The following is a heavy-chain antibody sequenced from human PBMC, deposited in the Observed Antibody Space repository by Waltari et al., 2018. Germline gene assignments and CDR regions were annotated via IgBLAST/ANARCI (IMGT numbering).Heavy chain of an antibody. Sequence: QLQLQESGPGLVKPSETLSLTCSVSGDSVSSNNSYWGWIRQPPGKGLEWIGTISYSGNAYYNPSLKSRVTISVDTSKNQFSLKLSSVTAADTAVYYCARDPWAWSGYSLRGMDVWGQGTTVTVSS. CDR1: GDSVSSNNSY. D-gene: IGHD3-3*01. V-gene: IGHV4-39*07. J-gene: IGHJ6*02. CDR3: ARDPWAWSGYSLRGMDV. CDR2: ISYSGNA.